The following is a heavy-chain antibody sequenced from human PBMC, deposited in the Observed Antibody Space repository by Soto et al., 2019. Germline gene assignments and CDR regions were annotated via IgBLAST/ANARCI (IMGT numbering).Heavy chain of an antibody. CDR2: INAGNGNT. D-gene: IGHD6-6*01. CDR3: ARVYSEYSSSFFDY. Sequence: ASVKVSCKASGYTFTRYTMHWVRQAPGQRLEWMGWINAGNGNTKYSQKFQGRVTITRDTSASTAYMELSSLRSEDTAVYYCARVYSEYSSSFFDYWRQGTLVTVSS. CDR1: GYTFTRYT. J-gene: IGHJ4*02. V-gene: IGHV1-3*01.